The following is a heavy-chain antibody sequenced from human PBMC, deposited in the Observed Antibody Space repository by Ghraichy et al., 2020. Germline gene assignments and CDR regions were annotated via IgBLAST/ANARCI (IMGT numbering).Heavy chain of an antibody. V-gene: IGHV1-69*13. CDR2: IIPIFGTA. D-gene: IGHD3-3*01. CDR3: ARATEDYDLFNWFDP. J-gene: IGHJ5*02. Sequence: SVKVSCKASGGTFSSYAISWVRQAPGQGLEWMGGIIPIFGTANYAQKFQGRVTITADESTSTAYMELSSLRSEDTAVYYCARATEDYDLFNWFDPWGQGTLVTVSS. CDR1: GGTFSSYA.